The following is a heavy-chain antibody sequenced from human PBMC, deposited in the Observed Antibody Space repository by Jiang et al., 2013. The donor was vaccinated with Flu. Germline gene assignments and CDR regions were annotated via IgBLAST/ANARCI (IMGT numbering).Heavy chain of an antibody. D-gene: IGHD3-10*01. CDR2: MYYSGST. V-gene: IGHV4-39*01. CDR3: ARRSAAPPFRFGESHYFDY. Sequence: LLKPSETLSLTCTVSGYSSNRRSYYWGWIRQPPGKGLEWIGSMYYSGSTYYNPSLKSRVTISVDTSKNQFSLKLSSVTAADTAVYYCARRSAAPPFRFGESHYFDYWGQGTLVTVSS. J-gene: IGHJ4*02. CDR1: GYSSNRRSYY.